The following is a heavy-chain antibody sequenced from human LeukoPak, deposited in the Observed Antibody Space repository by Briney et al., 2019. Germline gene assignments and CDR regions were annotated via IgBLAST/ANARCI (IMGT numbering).Heavy chain of an antibody. D-gene: IGHD4-17*01. CDR1: GFTFSSYS. CDR2: ISSSSSSI. J-gene: IGHJ4*02. V-gene: IGHV3-21*01. CDR3: ATVTYHY. Sequence: PGGPLRLSCAASGFTFSSYSMNWVRQAPGKGLDGASSISSSSSSIYYADSVKGRFTPSRDNAKNSLYLQINSLRAEDTAVYYCATVTYHYWGQGTLVTVSS.